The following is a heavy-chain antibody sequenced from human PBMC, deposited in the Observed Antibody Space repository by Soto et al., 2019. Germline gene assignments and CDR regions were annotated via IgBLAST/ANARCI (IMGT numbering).Heavy chain of an antibody. D-gene: IGHD4-17*01. CDR1: GGTFSSYA. CDR2: IIPIFGTA. CDR3: AREDGDYGKFYYYYCMDV. J-gene: IGHJ6*03. Sequence: GASVKVSCKASGGTFSSYAISWVRQAPGQGLEWMGGIIPIFGTANYAQKFQGRVTITADESTSTAYMELSSLRSEDTAVYYCAREDGDYGKFYYYYCMDVWGKGTTVTVSS. V-gene: IGHV1-69*13.